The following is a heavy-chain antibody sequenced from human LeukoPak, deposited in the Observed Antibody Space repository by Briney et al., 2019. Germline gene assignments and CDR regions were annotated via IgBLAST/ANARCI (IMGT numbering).Heavy chain of an antibody. J-gene: IGHJ4*02. CDR1: GFIFSSYS. Sequence: TGGSLRLSCAASGFIFSSYSMNWVRQAPGKGLEWVSSITSSSYISYADSVKGRFTISRDNAKNSLSLQMNSLRAEDTAVYYCARSAGTTNWGQGTLVTVSS. V-gene: IGHV3-21*01. CDR2: ITSSSYI. D-gene: IGHD3-10*01. CDR3: ARSAGTTN.